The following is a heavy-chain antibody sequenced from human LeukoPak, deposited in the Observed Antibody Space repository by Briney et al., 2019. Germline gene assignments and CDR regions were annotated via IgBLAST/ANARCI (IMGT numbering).Heavy chain of an antibody. CDR2: ISGSGGST. J-gene: IGHJ4*02. CDR1: GFTFSSYA. D-gene: IGHD3-22*01. V-gene: IGHV3-23*01. CDR3: AKEGPYESSGPLSPIDY. Sequence: PGGSLRLSCAASGFTFSSYAMSWVRQAPGKGLEWVSAISGSGGSTYYADSVKGRFTISRDNSKNTLYLQMNSLRAEDTAVYYCAKEGPYESSGPLSPIDYWGQGTLVTVSS.